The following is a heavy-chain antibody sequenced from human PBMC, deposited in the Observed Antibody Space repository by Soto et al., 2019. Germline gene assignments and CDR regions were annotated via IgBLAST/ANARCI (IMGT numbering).Heavy chain of an antibody. J-gene: IGHJ4*02. V-gene: IGHV3-23*01. CDR2: ICGSGGNT. D-gene: IGHD3-10*01. CDR1: GFTFSSYA. Sequence: EVQLLESGGGLVQPGGSLRLSCAASGFTFSSYAMTWVRQAPGKGLEWVSGICGSGGNTYYADSVKGRFTISRDNSKKTLYLQMCCLRGEDTAVYYCAEEEGRHGCGEGDFDYWGQGTLVTVSS. CDR3: AEEEGRHGCGEGDFDY.